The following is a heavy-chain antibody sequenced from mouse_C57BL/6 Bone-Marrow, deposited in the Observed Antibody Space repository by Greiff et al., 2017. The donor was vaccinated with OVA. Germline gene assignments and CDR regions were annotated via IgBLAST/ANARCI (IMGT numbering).Heavy chain of an antibody. Sequence: QVQLKQSGPGLVQPSQSLSITCTVSGFSLTSYGVHWVRQSPGKGLEWLGVIWSGGSTDYNAVFISRLSISKDNSKSQVFFKMNSLQADDTAIYSCARNYYGSSYWFAYWGQGTLVTVSA. CDR1: GFSLTSYG. D-gene: IGHD1-1*01. CDR2: IWSGGST. V-gene: IGHV2-2*01. J-gene: IGHJ3*01. CDR3: ARNYYGSSYWFAY.